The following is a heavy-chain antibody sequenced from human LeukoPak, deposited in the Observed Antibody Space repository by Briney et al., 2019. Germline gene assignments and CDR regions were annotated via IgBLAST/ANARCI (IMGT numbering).Heavy chain of an antibody. CDR3: AREYSSSSGRSFDY. J-gene: IGHJ4*02. CDR1: AFTFSGYS. V-gene: IGHV3-48*01. CDR2: ISPSATTI. Sequence: GGSLRLSCAASAFTFSGYSMNWVRQAPGKGLEWVSYISPSATTIYYTDSVKGRFTISRDNAKNSLYLQMNSLRAEDTAVYYCAREYSSSSGRSFDYWGQGTLVTVSS. D-gene: IGHD6-6*01.